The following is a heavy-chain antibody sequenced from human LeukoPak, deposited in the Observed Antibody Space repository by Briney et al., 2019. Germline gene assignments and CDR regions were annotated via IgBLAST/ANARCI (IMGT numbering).Heavy chain of an antibody. J-gene: IGHJ4*02. D-gene: IGHD6-19*01. V-gene: IGHV5-51*01. Sequence: GESLKISCQGSGYSFTNYWIAWVRQMPGKGLEWMGIIYPGDSDTRYSPSFQGQVTISADKSISTAYLQWSSRKASDTAMFYCARSGSGTRFDYWGQGTLVTVSS. CDR3: ARSGSGTRFDY. CDR1: GYSFTNYW. CDR2: IYPGDSDT.